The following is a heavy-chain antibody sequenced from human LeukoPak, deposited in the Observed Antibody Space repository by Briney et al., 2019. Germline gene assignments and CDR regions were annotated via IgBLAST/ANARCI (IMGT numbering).Heavy chain of an antibody. CDR3: ASGYSYGSYFDY. Sequence: ASVKVSCKVSGYTLTELSMHWVRQAPGKGLEWMGGFDPEDGETIYAQKFQGRVTMTEDTSTDTAYMELSSLRSEDTAVYYCASGYSYGSYFDYWGQGTLVTVSS. CDR1: GYTLTELS. J-gene: IGHJ4*02. D-gene: IGHD5-18*01. V-gene: IGHV1-24*01. CDR2: FDPEDGET.